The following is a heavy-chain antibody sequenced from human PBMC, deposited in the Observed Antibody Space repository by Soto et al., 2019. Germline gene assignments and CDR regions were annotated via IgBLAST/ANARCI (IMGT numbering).Heavy chain of an antibody. Sequence: QVQLQQWGAGLLKPSETLSLTCAVYGGSFSGYYWTWIRQPPGTGLEWIGEINHSGSTNYNPSLKSRVTISVDTSKHQFSLKLTSVTAADTAVYYCARDKITGLFDYWGKGTLVTVSS. J-gene: IGHJ4*02. CDR2: INHSGST. CDR3: ARDKITGLFDY. V-gene: IGHV4-34*01. CDR1: GGSFSGYY. D-gene: IGHD2-8*02.